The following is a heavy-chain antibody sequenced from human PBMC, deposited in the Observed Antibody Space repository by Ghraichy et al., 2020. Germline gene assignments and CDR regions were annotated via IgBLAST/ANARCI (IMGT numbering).Heavy chain of an antibody. Sequence: ASVKVSCKASGYTFTSYDINWVRQATGQGLEWMGWMNPNSCNTGYAQKFQGRVTMTRNTSISTAYMELSSLRSEDTAVYYCARDSTVVYRYYYYGMDVWGQGTTVTVSS. V-gene: IGHV1-8*01. J-gene: IGHJ6*02. CDR2: MNPNSCNT. CDR1: GYTFTSYD. CDR3: ARDSTVVYRYYYYGMDV. D-gene: IGHD4-23*01.